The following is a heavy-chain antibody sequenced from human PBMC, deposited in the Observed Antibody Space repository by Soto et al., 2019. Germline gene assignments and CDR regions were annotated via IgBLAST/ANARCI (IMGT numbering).Heavy chain of an antibody. CDR3: ARTAAAGKYYYGTDV. CDR2: IYPGDSDT. D-gene: IGHD6-13*01. CDR1: GYSFTSYW. J-gene: IGHJ6*02. V-gene: IGHV5-51*01. Sequence: GESLKISCKGSGYSFTSYWIGWVRQMPRKGLELMGIIYPGDSDTRYSPSFQGQVTISADKSISTAYLQWSSLKASDTAMYYCARTAAAGKYYYGTDVWGQGTTVTGSS.